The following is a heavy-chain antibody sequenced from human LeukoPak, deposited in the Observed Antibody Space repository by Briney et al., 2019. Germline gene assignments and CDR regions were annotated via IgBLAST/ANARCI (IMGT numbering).Heavy chain of an antibody. J-gene: IGHJ4*02. Sequence: PSETLSLTCTVSGGSISSSSYYWGWIRQPPGKGLEWIGSIYYSGSTYYNPSLKSRVTISVDTSKNQFSLKLSSVTAADTAVYYCARLGEMATITPAYYFDYWGQGTLVTVSS. CDR2: IYYSGST. CDR3: ARLGEMATITPAYYFDY. CDR1: GGSISSSSYY. D-gene: IGHD5-24*01. V-gene: IGHV4-39*01.